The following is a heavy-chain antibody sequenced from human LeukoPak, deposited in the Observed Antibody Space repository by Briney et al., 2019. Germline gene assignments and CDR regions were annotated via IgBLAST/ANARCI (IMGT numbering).Heavy chain of an antibody. CDR3: ARRSGLHMGWLVQYYYGMDV. J-gene: IGHJ6*02. CDR1: GGSFSGFY. Sequence: PSETLSLTCAVYGGSFSGFYWSWIRQPPGKGLEWIGEINHSGSTNYNPSLKSRVTISVDPSKNQFSLKLSSVTAADTAVYYCARRSGLHMGWLVQYYYGMDVWGQGTTVTVSS. CDR2: INHSGST. V-gene: IGHV4-34*01. D-gene: IGHD6-19*01.